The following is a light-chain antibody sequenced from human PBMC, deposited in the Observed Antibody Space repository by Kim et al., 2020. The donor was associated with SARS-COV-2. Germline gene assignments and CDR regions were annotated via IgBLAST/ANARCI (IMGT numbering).Light chain of an antibody. J-gene: IGLJ2*01. Sequence: SSELTQDPAVSVALGQTVRITCQGDNLRSYYATWYQQKPGQAPIVVIYGKNNRPSGIPDRFSGSSSGNTASLTITGTQAGDEADYYCNSRDSNDNVVFGGGTKLTVL. V-gene: IGLV3-19*01. CDR1: NLRSYY. CDR2: GKN. CDR3: NSRDSNDNVV.